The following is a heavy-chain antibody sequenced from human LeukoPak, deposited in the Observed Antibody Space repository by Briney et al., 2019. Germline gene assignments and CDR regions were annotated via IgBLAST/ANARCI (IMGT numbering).Heavy chain of an antibody. J-gene: IGHJ6*03. Sequence: GGSLRLSCAASGFTFSSYWMSWVRQAPGKGLEWVANIKQDGSEKFYVDSVKGRFTISRDNAKNSLYLQMNSLRAEDTAVYYCAREVPYSSGWYGGSYYYYYYMDVWGKGTTVTISS. CDR3: AREVPYSSGWYGGSYYYYYYMDV. CDR2: IKQDGSEK. CDR1: GFTFSSYW. D-gene: IGHD6-19*01. V-gene: IGHV3-7*01.